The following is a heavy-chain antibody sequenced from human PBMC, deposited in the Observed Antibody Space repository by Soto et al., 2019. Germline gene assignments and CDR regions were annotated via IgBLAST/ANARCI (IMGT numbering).Heavy chain of an antibody. CDR3: VDRGNGLRYLDY. CDR1: GGSISSSSYY. V-gene: IGHV4-39*01. J-gene: IGHJ4*02. D-gene: IGHD3-9*01. CDR2: IYYSGST. Sequence: SETLSLTCTVSGGSISSSSYYWGWIRQPPGKGLEWIGSIYYSGSTYYNPSLKSRVTMSVDTSKNQFSLKLSSVTAADTAVYYCVDRGNGLRYLDYWGQGTLVTVSS.